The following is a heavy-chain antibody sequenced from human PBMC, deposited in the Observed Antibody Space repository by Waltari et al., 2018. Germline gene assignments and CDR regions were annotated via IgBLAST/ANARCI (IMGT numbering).Heavy chain of an antibody. D-gene: IGHD3-16*01. CDR3: AKRSGGVFHYFDY. V-gene: IGHV3-21*01. CDR1: GLTFSNYG. J-gene: IGHJ4*02. CDR2: ITSSGNYI. Sequence: ELQLVQSGGGLVKPGGSLRLSSAAPGLTFSNYGMNWVRQAPGQGLEWVSSITSSGNYINYADSVKGRFTISRDNAKNSLFLQMDSLRVEDTAVYYCAKRSGGVFHYFDYWGQGTLVTVSS.